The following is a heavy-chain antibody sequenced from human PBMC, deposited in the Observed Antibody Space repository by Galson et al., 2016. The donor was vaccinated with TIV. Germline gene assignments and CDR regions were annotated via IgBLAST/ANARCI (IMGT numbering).Heavy chain of an antibody. CDR1: GFSLTTPGVG. D-gene: IGHD6-6*01. CDR3: ARERAAGRPDAFDF. Sequence: PALVKPTQTLTLTCSFSGFSLTTPGVGVGWIRQPPGKALEWLAIIYWDDSKRYSPSLRSRLTIIKDTSKNQVLLTMTNMDPMDRGTYLCARERAAGRPDAFDFWGQGTVVSVSS. CDR2: IYWDDSK. J-gene: IGHJ3*01. V-gene: IGHV2-5*02.